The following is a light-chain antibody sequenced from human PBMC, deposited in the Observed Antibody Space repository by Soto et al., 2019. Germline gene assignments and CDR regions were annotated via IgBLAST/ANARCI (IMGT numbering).Light chain of an antibody. CDR3: QQFNV. CDR2: EAS. V-gene: IGKV1-13*02. J-gene: IGKJ4*01. CDR1: QGISSA. Sequence: AIQLTQSPSSLSASVGDRVTITCRTSQGISSALAWYQQKPGKAPKLLIYEASSLESGVPSRFSCSGSGTDFTLTISSLQPEDVATYYCQQFNVFGGGTKVEIK.